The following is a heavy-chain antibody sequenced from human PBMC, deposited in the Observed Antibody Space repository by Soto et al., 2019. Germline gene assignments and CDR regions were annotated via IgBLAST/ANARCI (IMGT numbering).Heavy chain of an antibody. D-gene: IGHD3-3*01. CDR3: ARASSYAIFGVVTENWYFDL. V-gene: IGHV4-4*07. CDR2: IYTSGST. Sequence: QVQLQESGPGLVKPSETLSLTCTVSGGSISSYYWSWIRQPAGKGLEWIGRIYTSGSTNYNPSLKSRVTMSVDTSKNQFSLKLSSVTAADTAVYYCARASSYAIFGVVTENWYFDLWGRGTLVTVSS. CDR1: GGSISSYY. J-gene: IGHJ2*01.